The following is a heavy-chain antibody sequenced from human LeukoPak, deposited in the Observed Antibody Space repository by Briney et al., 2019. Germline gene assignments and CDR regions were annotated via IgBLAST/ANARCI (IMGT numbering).Heavy chain of an antibody. V-gene: IGHV4-59*08. D-gene: IGHD1-26*01. Sequence: SETLSLTCTVSGDSVRSYYWNWVRQPPGKSLEWIGFTHYSGSTNYNPSLKSRVTISVDTSKNQFSLKLSSVTAADTAVYYCARHIVGGLDAFDIWGQGTMVTVSS. CDR3: ARHIVGGLDAFDI. CDR1: GDSVRSYY. J-gene: IGHJ3*02. CDR2: THYSGST.